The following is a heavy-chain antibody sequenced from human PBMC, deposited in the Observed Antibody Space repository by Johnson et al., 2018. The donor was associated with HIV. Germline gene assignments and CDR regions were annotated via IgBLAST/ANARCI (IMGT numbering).Heavy chain of an antibody. J-gene: IGHJ3*02. CDR1: GFTFSNAW. V-gene: IGHV3-30*03. D-gene: IGHD2-8*01. CDR2: ISYSGSDT. CDR3: ATRDPTHRPGVFDI. Sequence: QEKLVESGGGLVQPGGSLRLSCAASGFTFSNAWMSWVRHAPGRGLEWVAFISYSGSDTYYVDSVKGRFTVSRDNSENTLFLQMNSLRAEDTAVYYCATRDPTHRPGVFDIWGQGTMVTISS.